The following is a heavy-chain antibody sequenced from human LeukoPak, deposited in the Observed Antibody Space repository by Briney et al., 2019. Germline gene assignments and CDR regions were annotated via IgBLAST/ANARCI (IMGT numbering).Heavy chain of an antibody. CDR3: ASRDSSGEFDY. J-gene: IGHJ4*02. V-gene: IGHV1-46*01. CDR2: INPSGGST. Sequence: GASVKVSCKASGGTFSSYAISWVRQAPGQGLEWMGIINPSGGSTSYAQKFQGRVTMTRDTSTSTVYMELSSLRSEDTAVYYCASRDSSGEFDYWGQGTLVTVSS. CDR1: GGTFSSYA. D-gene: IGHD6-19*01.